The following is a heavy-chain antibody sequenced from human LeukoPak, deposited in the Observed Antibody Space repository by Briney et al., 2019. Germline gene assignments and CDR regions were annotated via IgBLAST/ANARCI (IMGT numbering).Heavy chain of an antibody. CDR2: IYSGGST. J-gene: IGHJ4*02. CDR1: GFTVSRKY. Sequence: GGSLRLSCAASGFTVSRKYMSWVRQAPGKGLEWVSVIYSGGSTYYADSVKGRFTISRDNSKNTVSLQMNSLRAEDMAVYYCAREATQGEAMAYFDFWGQGTLVTVAS. CDR3: AREATQGEAMAYFDF. V-gene: IGHV3-66*01. D-gene: IGHD2-15*01.